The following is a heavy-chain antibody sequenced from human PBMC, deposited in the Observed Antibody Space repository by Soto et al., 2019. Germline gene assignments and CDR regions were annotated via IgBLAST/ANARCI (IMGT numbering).Heavy chain of an antibody. D-gene: IGHD7-27*01. Sequence: SVKVSCKAYGGTVNSFGIKWVRQAPGQGLEWVGGIIPVFGTINYAQKFRGRVTITADASTSTSYMGLSSLRSDDTAVYYCAIENWGPGGHYFDYWGQGTLVTVSS. CDR2: IIPVFGTI. J-gene: IGHJ4*02. V-gene: IGHV1-69*13. CDR1: GGTVNSFG. CDR3: AIENWGPGGHYFDY.